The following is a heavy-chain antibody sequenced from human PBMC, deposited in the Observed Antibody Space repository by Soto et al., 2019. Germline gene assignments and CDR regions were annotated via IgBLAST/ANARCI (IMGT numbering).Heavy chain of an antibody. CDR1: GGSVSSGSYY. Sequence: PSETLSLTCTVSGGSVSSGSYYWSWIRQPPGKGLEWIGYIYYSGSTNYNPSLKSRVTISVDTSKNQFSLKLSSVTAADTAVYYCARVRSGVRVDDAFDIWGQGTMVTVSS. J-gene: IGHJ3*02. CDR3: ARVRSGVRVDDAFDI. D-gene: IGHD2-2*01. V-gene: IGHV4-61*01. CDR2: IYYSGST.